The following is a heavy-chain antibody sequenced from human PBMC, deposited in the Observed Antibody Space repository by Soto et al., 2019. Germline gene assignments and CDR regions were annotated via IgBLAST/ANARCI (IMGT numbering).Heavy chain of an antibody. CDR1: GYTFTNYG. J-gene: IGHJ4*02. V-gene: IGHV1-18*04. D-gene: IGHD1-26*01. Sequence: QVQLVQSGGEVKKPGASVRLSCKTSGYTFTNYGLTWVRQAPGQGLEWIGWVSAYNRNSNYAQKFEDRVTMTTDTSTKTAYLELRSLRSDDTAVYYWARERQWEPLLYWGEGPLLTVSP. CDR2: VSAYNRNS. CDR3: ARERQWEPLLY.